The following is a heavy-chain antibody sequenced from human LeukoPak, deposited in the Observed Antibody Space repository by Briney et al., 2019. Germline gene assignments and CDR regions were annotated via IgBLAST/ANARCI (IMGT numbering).Heavy chain of an antibody. J-gene: IGHJ4*02. CDR3: AKDRGYSSVYGYFDY. D-gene: IGHD6-13*01. Sequence: GGSLRLSCAASGFTFSSYCMHWVRQAPGKGLEWVAFIRYDGSNKYYADSVKGRFTISRDNSKNTLYLQMNSRRAEDTAVYYCAKDRGYSSVYGYFDYWGQGTLVTVSS. CDR2: IRYDGSNK. V-gene: IGHV3-30*02. CDR1: GFTFSSYC.